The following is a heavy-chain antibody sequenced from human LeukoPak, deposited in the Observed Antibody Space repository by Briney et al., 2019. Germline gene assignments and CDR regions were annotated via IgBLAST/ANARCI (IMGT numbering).Heavy chain of an antibody. V-gene: IGHV4-59*01. CDR3: ARALDTWSALDY. J-gene: IGHJ4*02. CDR2: VYHTGTS. Sequence: PSETLSLTCTVSGDSITGYYWTWVRQPPGGLEWIGYVYHTGTSNYNPSVRSRITMSVDTSKNQYSMKLTSVTAADTAVYFCARALDTWSALDYWGLGTLVTVSS. D-gene: IGHD5-18*01. CDR1: GDSITGYY.